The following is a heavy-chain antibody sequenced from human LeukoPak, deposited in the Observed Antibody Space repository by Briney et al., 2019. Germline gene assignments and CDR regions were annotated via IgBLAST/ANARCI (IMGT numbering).Heavy chain of an antibody. CDR1: GYTFTSYY. D-gene: IGHD1-7*01. J-gene: IGHJ4*02. CDR3: ARDRHLTGTTYGALGY. CDR2: INPSGGST. V-gene: IGHV1-46*01. Sequence: GASVTVSCKASGYTFTSYYMHWVRQAPGQGLEWMGIINPSGGSTSYAQKFQGRVTMTRDTSTSTVYMELSSLRSEDTAVYYCARDRHLTGTTYGALGYWGQGTLVTVSS.